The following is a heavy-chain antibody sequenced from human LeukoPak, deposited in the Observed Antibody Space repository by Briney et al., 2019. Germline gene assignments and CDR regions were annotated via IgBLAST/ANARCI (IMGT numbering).Heavy chain of an antibody. CDR3: ARQPLGFCGGDYYSGYFQH. V-gene: IGHV4-39*01. Sequence: PSETLSLTCTVSGDSISSNSYYWGWIRQPPAKGLEWIGSIYYSGSTNYNPSLKSRVTISVDTSKNQFSLKLSSVTAADTAVYYCARQPLGFCGGDYYSGYFQHWGQGTLVTVSS. D-gene: IGHD2-21*02. J-gene: IGHJ1*01. CDR1: GDSISSNSYY. CDR2: IYYSGST.